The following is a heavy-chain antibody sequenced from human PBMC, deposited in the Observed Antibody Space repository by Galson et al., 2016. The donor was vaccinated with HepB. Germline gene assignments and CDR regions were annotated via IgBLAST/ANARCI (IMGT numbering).Heavy chain of an antibody. J-gene: IGHJ6*02. D-gene: IGHD1/OR15-1a*01. CDR3: VEQRKGAPYGMDV. CDR1: GDSVSSNSAA. CDR2: TYYRSKWYN. Sequence: CAISGDSVSSNSAAWNWIRQSPSRGLEWLGGTYYRSKWYNDYAVSVKSRIIVNPDTSKNQFSLQLSSVTPEDTAVYYCVEQRKGAPYGMDVWGQGTTVTVSS. V-gene: IGHV6-1*01.